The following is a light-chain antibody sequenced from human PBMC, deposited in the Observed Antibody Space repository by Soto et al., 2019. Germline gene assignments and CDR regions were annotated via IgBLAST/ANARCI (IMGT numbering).Light chain of an antibody. Sequence: EIGLTPSPGPLSLSPGERTTLSCRAIQSVSNNYLAWYQQKPGQAPRLLIYGASSRATGIPDRFSGSGSGTDFTLTISRLEPEDFAVYYCQQYGSSLPWTFGQGTKVDI. CDR1: QSVSNNY. V-gene: IGKV3-20*01. CDR2: GAS. CDR3: QQYGSSLPWT. J-gene: IGKJ1*01.